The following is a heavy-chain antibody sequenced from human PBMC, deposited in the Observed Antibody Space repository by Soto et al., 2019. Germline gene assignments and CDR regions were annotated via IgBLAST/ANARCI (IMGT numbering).Heavy chain of an antibody. J-gene: IGHJ5*02. CDR3: AGGSSKSWFDP. CDR2: IYYSGST. CDR1: NGSISSSGYY. V-gene: IGHV4-31*03. D-gene: IGHD6-6*01. Sequence: QVQLQESGPGLAKPSQTLSLTCNVSNGSISSSGYYWSWIRQHPGQGLEWIGYIYYSGSTYYNPSLKSRVTISVDTSKNQFSLNLVSMTAADTAMYYCAGGSSKSWFDPWGQGTLVTVSS.